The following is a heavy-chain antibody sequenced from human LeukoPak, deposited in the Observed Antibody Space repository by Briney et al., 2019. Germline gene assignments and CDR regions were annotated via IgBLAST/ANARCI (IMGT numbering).Heavy chain of an antibody. V-gene: IGHV1-46*01. CDR3: ARKGIAANWFDP. Sequence: ASVKVSCKASGYTFTGYYMHWVRQAPGQGLEWMGIINPSGGSTSYAQKFQGRVTMTRDTSTSTVYMELSSLRSEDTAVYYCARKGIAANWFDPWGQGTLVTVSS. CDR1: GYTFTGYY. J-gene: IGHJ5*02. CDR2: INPSGGST. D-gene: IGHD6-13*01.